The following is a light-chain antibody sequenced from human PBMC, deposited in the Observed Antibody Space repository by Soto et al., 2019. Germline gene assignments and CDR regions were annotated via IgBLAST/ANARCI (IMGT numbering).Light chain of an antibody. CDR1: QSVSSN. V-gene: IGKV3-15*01. CDR3: QQYNNWPPRGT. J-gene: IGKJ1*01. Sequence: EIVMTQSPSTLSVSPGERATLSCRASQSVSSNLAWYQQKPGQAPRLLIYGASTRDTGIPARFSGSGSGTEFTLTISSLPSEDFAVYYCQQYNNWPPRGTFGQGTKVEIK. CDR2: GAS.